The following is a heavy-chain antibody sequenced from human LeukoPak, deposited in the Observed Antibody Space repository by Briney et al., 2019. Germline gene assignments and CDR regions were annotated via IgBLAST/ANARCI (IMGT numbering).Heavy chain of an antibody. CDR1: GYTLTELS. CDR2: FDPEDGET. D-gene: IGHD1-26*01. CDR3: ATTYSGSFSYYFDY. J-gene: IGHJ4*02. V-gene: IGHV1-24*01. Sequence: ASVKVSCKVSGYTLTELSMHWVRQAPGKGLEWMGGFDPEDGETIYAQKFQGRVTMTEDTSTDTAYMELSSLRSEDTAVYYCATTYSGSFSYYFDYWGQGTLVTVSS.